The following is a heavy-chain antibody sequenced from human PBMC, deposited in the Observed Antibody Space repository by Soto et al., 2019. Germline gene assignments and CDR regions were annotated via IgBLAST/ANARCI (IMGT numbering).Heavy chain of an antibody. CDR1: GFTFSSYE. Sequence: GGSLRLSCAASGFTFSSYEMNWVRQAPGKGLEWLSYISSSGGSIYYVDSVKGRFTISRDNATNSLYLQMSSLRAEDTAIYYCAAQGRSGRSGYWGQGTLVTVYS. CDR3: AAQGRSGRSGY. J-gene: IGHJ4*02. CDR2: ISSSGGSI. V-gene: IGHV3-48*03.